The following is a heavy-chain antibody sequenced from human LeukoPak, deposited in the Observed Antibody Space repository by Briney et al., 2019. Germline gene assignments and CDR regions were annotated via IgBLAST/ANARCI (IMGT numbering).Heavy chain of an antibody. Sequence: SETLSLTCTVSGGSISSYYWSWIRQPPGKGLEWIGYIYYSGSTNYNPSLKSRVAMSVDTSKNQFSLKLSSVTAAATAVYYCARDTYYYNSDTSWSDVFDIWGQGTMVTVSS. CDR3: ARDTYYYNSDTSWSDVFDI. V-gene: IGHV4-59*01. J-gene: IGHJ3*02. D-gene: IGHD3-22*01. CDR1: GGSISSYY. CDR2: IYYSGST.